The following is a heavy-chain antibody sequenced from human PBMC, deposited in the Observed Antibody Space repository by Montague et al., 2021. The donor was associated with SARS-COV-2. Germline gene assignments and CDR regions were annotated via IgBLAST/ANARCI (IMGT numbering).Heavy chain of an antibody. D-gene: IGHD3-9*01. Sequence: SETLSLTCTVSGGSIGSSTNYWNWIRQPPGKGLEWIGSLSYSGSTYYNPSLKSRVTISVDTSKNQFSLKLSSVTATDTAVYSCARRGRGYDILTGYRDGFDIWGRGTMVTVSS. J-gene: IGHJ3*02. V-gene: IGHV4-39*01. CDR3: ARRGRGYDILTGYRDGFDI. CDR1: GGSIGSSTNY. CDR2: LSYSGST.